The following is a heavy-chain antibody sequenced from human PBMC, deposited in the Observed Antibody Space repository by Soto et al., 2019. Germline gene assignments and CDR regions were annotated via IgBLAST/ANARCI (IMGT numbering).Heavy chain of an antibody. V-gene: IGHV3-33*01. CDR3: ARDPSSIAAAGRFDY. Sequence: QVQLVESGGGVVQPGRSLRLSCAASGFPFSSFGMHWVRQAPGKGLEWVAVIWYDGSNKYYADSVKGRFTISRDNSKNTLYLQMNNLRAEDTAVYYCARDPSSIAAAGRFDYWGQGTRVSVFS. CDR1: GFPFSSFG. CDR2: IWYDGSNK. D-gene: IGHD6-13*01. J-gene: IGHJ4*02.